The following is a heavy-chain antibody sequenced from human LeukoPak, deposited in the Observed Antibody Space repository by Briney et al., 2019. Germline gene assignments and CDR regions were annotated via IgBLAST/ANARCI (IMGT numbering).Heavy chain of an antibody. Sequence: GSLRLSCGVSGFTFSSYGMHWVRQAPVQGREWGAYIRYDGSNRHYADSVKGRFTISRDNSKNTLYLQMNSLRVEDTAVYYCAKGGRITMLRGVQRDHYFDYWGQGTLVTVSS. CDR2: IRYDGSNR. V-gene: IGHV3-30*02. J-gene: IGHJ4*02. D-gene: IGHD3-10*01. CDR3: AKGGRITMLRGVQRDHYFDY. CDR1: GFTFSSYG.